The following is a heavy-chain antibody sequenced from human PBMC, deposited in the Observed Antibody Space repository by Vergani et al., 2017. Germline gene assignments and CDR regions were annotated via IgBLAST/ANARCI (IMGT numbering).Heavy chain of an antibody. Sequence: EVQLVESGGGLVQPGGSLRLSCAASGFSLSRFWMSWVRQAPGMGLEWVAHISPDGSATSYVDSVKGRFTISRDNTKNSLSLQMSGLRVEDTAVYYCVRVFYSSGSYVFFVWGQGTLVTVSS. D-gene: IGHD6-19*01. CDR3: VRVFYSSGSYVFFV. J-gene: IGHJ4*02. V-gene: IGHV3-7*01. CDR1: GFSLSRFW. CDR2: ISPDGSAT.